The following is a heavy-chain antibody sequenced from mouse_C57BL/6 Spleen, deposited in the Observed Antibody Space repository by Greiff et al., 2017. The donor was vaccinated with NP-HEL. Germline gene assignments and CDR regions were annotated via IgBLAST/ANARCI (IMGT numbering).Heavy chain of an antibody. CDR2: INYDGSST. CDR3: ARDIRYYGSCYFDY. J-gene: IGHJ2*01. D-gene: IGHD1-1*01. CDR1: GFTFSDYY. V-gene: IGHV5-16*01. Sequence: EVMLVESEGGLVQPGSSMKLSCTASGFTFSDYYMAWVRQVPEKGLEWVANINYDGSSTYYLDSLKSRFIISRAKAKNILYLQMSSLKCEDTATYSCARDIRYYGSCYFDYWGQGTTLTVSS.